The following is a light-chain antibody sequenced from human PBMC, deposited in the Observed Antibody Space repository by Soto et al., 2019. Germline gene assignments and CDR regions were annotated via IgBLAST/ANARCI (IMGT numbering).Light chain of an antibody. CDR2: WGS. V-gene: IGKV2-28*01. J-gene: IGKJ1*01. CDR3: MQALQTQWT. Sequence: DLVMTQSPLSLPVTPGEPASISCRSSQSLLHSNGYNYLDWYLQRPGQSPQLLIYWGSNRASGVADRFSGSASCTDFTLKISRVEAEDVGVYYCMQALQTQWTFGQGTKVEIK. CDR1: QSLLHSNGYNY.